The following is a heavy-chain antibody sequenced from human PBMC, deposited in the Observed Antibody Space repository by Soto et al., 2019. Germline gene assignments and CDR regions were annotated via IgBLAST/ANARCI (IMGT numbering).Heavy chain of an antibody. CDR3: ARASIVVNAIPSAFDV. D-gene: IGHD2-21*01. CDR1: GNTFNAYR. V-gene: IGHV5-51*01. Sequence: PGESLKISCKVSGNTFNAYRIGWVRQMPGKGLEWMGIIFPGDPDTIYSPSFQGQVTMSVDKSINTAYLQWRSLTASDTAIYFCARASIVVNAIPSAFDVWGQGTMLTFSS. J-gene: IGHJ3*01. CDR2: IFPGDPDT.